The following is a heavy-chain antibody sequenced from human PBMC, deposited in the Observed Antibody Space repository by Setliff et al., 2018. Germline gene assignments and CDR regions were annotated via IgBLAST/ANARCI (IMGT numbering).Heavy chain of an antibody. CDR1: GYSISSGHF. Sequence: SETLSLTCGVSGYSISSGHFWGWIRQPPGKGLEWLGNISHSGSTYYNPTLNSRVTMSVDTSKNQFSLKLTSVTAADAAVYYCRLWSHNYRNDYWGHGTVVTVSS. V-gene: IGHV4-38-2*01. CDR2: ISHSGST. CDR3: RLWSHNYRNDY. J-gene: IGHJ4*01. D-gene: IGHD3-16*01.